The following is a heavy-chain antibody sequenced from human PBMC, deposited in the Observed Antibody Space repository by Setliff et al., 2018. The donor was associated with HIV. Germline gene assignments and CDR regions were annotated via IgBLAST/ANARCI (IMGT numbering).Heavy chain of an antibody. J-gene: IGHJ6*02. CDR2: IRSKAYGGTT. CDR3: TRDRDGDPGDYYYGMDV. V-gene: IGHV3-49*04. D-gene: IGHD4-17*01. Sequence: PGGSLRLSCTASGFTFGDYAMSWVRQAPGKGLEWVGFIRSKAYGGTTEYAASVKGRFTISRDDSKSIAYLQMNSLKTEDTAVYYCTRDRDGDPGDYYYGMDVWGQGTTVT. CDR1: GFTFGDYA.